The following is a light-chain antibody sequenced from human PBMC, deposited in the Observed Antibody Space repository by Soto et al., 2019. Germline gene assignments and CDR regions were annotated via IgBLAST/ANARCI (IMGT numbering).Light chain of an antibody. CDR1: QDISY. J-gene: IGKJ3*01. CDR2: GAS. CDR3: QQYGDVPGP. V-gene: IGKV1-33*01. Sequence: DIQMTQSPSSLSASVGDRVTITCQASQDISYLNWYQQMPGKAPKLVIYGASNLETGVPSRFSGSGAGTFFTLTIASLQPEDIATYYCQQYGDVPGPFGPGTKVNIK.